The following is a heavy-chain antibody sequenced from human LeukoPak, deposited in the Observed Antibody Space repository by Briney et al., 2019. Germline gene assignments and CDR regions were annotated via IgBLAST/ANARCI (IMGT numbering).Heavy chain of an antibody. CDR3: ARGGKATVVTM. CDR2: IYSSGST. V-gene: IGHV4-4*07. J-gene: IGHJ4*02. Sequence: SETLSLTCTVSGGSINSYYWSWIRQPAGKGLAWIGRIYSSGSTNYNPSLKSRVSMSVDTSKNQFSLKLTSVTATDTAVYYCARGGKATVVTMWGQGILVTVSS. CDR1: GGSINSYY. D-gene: IGHD4-23*01.